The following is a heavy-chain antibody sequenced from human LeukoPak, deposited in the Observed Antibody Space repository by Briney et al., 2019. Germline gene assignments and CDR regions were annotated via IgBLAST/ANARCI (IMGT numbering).Heavy chain of an antibody. CDR3: AKDKWDILTGYYNSPFDY. J-gene: IGHJ4*02. CDR1: GFTFSSYA. CDR2: ISYDGSNK. D-gene: IGHD3-9*01. V-gene: IGHV3-30-3*01. Sequence: PGGSLRLSCAASGFTFSSYAMHWVRQAPGKGLEWVAVISYDGSNKYYADSVKGRFTISRDNAKNSLYLQMNSLRAEDTALYYCAKDKWDILTGYYNSPFDYWGQGTLVTVSS.